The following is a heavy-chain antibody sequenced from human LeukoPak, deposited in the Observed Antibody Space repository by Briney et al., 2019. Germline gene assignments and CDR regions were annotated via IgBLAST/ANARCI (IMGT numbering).Heavy chain of an antibody. CDR2: LSGTGGNT. V-gene: IGHV3-23*01. CDR1: GFVFSDYG. Sequence: PGGSLRLSCAASGFVFSDYGMSWVRQAPGKGLEWVAALSGTGGNTYYADSVKGRFTISRDNSKNTLYLHINNLRAEDTAVYYCAKDRIGIAVAGPIDYWGQGTLATVSS. D-gene: IGHD6-19*01. J-gene: IGHJ4*02. CDR3: AKDRIGIAVAGPIDY.